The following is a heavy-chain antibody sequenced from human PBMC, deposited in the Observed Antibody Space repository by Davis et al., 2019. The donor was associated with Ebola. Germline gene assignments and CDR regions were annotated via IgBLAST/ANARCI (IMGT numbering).Heavy chain of an antibody. J-gene: IGHJ4*02. CDR3: ARDRHESRAYGF. D-gene: IGHD3-16*01. CDR2: IYTNGVT. V-gene: IGHV4-61*09. Sequence: SETLSLTCTVSGASISSGFFCWTWVRQPAGKGLEWIGHIYTNGVTKYNPALESRITISLDTSKNQFSLSLNSVTAADTAIYFCARDRHESRAYGFWGQGTLVTVSS. CDR1: GASISSGFFC.